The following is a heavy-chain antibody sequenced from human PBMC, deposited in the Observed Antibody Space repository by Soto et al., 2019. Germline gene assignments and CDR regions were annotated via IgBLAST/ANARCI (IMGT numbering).Heavy chain of an antibody. Sequence: QVLLLQSSAEVKKPGCSVKGSCKASGGTFTSTAFSWVRQAPGQGLEWMGGIIPVLGTPNYAQKFQARLTVTADASTTTVHMELSSLRSDDTAVYYCASSAGLDHLLNYYGLNVWGQGTTVTVSS. J-gene: IGHJ6*02. CDR2: IIPVLGTP. D-gene: IGHD6-13*01. CDR3: ASSAGLDHLLNYYGLNV. CDR1: GGTFTSTA. V-gene: IGHV1-69*01.